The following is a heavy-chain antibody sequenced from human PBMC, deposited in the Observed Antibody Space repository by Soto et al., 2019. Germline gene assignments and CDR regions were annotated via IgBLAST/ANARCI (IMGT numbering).Heavy chain of an antibody. Sequence: DVQLVESGGGLVQPGGSLRLSCAISGFSVSSNYLSWVRQAPGKGLEWVSVHYSGGSTYYADSVQGRFTISRDKSNNTLYLQMRRVRAEDTAVYFCARHRHPRGTVGATSPLDPWGQGTQVIVSS. CDR3: ARHRHPRGTVGATSPLDP. V-gene: IGHV3-53*01. CDR2: HYSGGST. CDR1: GFSVSSNY. D-gene: IGHD1-26*01. J-gene: IGHJ5*02.